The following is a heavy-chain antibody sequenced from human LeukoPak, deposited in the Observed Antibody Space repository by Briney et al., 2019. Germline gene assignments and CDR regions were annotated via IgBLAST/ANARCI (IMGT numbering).Heavy chain of an antibody. CDR3: AKYRGFGDSYDS. CDR2: IGGSST. V-gene: IGHV3-23*01. CDR1: GFPFTIYA. J-gene: IGHJ4*02. D-gene: IGHD3-10*01. Sequence: PGGSLRLSCAASGFPFTIYAMSWVRQAPGKGLEWVSSIGGSSTYYADFVKGRFTISRDISKNTMDLQMNSLRAEDTAIYYCAKYRGFGDSYDSWGQGTLVTVSS.